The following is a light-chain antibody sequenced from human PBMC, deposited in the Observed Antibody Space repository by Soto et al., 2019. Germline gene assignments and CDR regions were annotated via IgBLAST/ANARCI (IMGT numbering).Light chain of an antibody. Sequence: SYELTQPLSVSVALGQTARITCGGHNIGSKSVHWYQQRPGQAPVLIIYRDTNRPSGIPERFSGSNSGNTATLTLSRAQVGDEADYICHAWDSNTVVFGGGTKLTVL. CDR2: RDT. V-gene: IGLV3-9*01. CDR1: NIGSKS. CDR3: HAWDSNTVV. J-gene: IGLJ2*01.